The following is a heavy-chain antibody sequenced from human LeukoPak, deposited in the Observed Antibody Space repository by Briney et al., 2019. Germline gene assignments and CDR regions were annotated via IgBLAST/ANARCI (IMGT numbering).Heavy chain of an antibody. CDR1: GGSISSYY. Sequence: SETLSLTCTVSGGSISSYYWSWIRQPPGKGLEWIGFIYYSGNTNYNSSLKGRVTMSVDTSKNQFSLRLNSVTAADTAVYYCARDQRSTSCYDYWGQGTLVTVSS. V-gene: IGHV4-59*01. CDR2: IYYSGNT. CDR3: ARDQRSTSCYDY. J-gene: IGHJ4*02. D-gene: IGHD2-2*01.